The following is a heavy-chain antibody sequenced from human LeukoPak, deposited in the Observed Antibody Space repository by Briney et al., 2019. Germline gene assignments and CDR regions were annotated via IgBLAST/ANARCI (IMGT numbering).Heavy chain of an antibody. D-gene: IGHD5-12*01. V-gene: IGHV4-59*01. Sequence: SETLSLTCTVCGGSISSYYWSWIRQPPGKGLEWIGYIYYSGSTNYNPSLKSRVTISVDTSKNQFSLKLSSVTAADTAVYYCARGVYSGYDTADYWGQGTLVTVSS. CDR3: ARGVYSGYDTADY. CDR2: IYYSGST. CDR1: GGSISSYY. J-gene: IGHJ4*02.